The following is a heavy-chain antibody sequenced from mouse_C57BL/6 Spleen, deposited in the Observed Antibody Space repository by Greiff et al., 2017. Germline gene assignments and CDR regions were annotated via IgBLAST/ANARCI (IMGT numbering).Heavy chain of an antibody. J-gene: IGHJ2*01. CDR3: ARGYGYDGYYFDY. CDR2: IDPSDIYT. D-gene: IGHD2-2*01. Sequence: QVQLQQPGAELVKPGASVKLSCMASGYTFTSYWMPWVKQRPGQGLEWIGEIDPSDIYTNYNQKFKGKTTLTVDTSSRTAYMQLSSLTSEDSAVYYCARGYGYDGYYFDYWGQGTTLTVSS. CDR1: GYTFTSYW. V-gene: IGHV1-50*01.